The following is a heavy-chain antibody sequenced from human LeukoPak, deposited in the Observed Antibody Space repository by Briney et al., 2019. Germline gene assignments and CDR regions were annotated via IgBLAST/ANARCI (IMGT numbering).Heavy chain of an antibody. V-gene: IGHV4-59*01. CDR3: ARDPGDNWNYRVDAFDV. CDR2: IYYSGST. J-gene: IGHJ3*01. CDR1: GGSISSYY. Sequence: PSETLSLTCTVSGGSISSYYWSWIRQPPGKGLEWIGYIYYSGSTNYNPSLKSRVTISVDTSKNQFSLKLSSVTAADTAVYYCARDPGDNWNYRVDAFDVWGQGTMVTVSS. D-gene: IGHD1-7*01.